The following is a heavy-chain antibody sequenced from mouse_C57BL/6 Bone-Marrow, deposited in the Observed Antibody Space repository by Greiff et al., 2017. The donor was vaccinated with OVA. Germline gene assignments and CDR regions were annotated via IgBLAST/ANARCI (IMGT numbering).Heavy chain of an antibody. CDR1: GYTFTDYY. V-gene: IGHV1-19*01. Sequence: EVKLQQSGPVLVKPGASVKMSCKASGYTFTDYYMNWVKQSHGKSLEWIGVINPYNGGTSYNQKFKGKATLTVDKSSSTAYMELNSLTSEDSAVYYCARETTVVATGFDYWGQGTTLTVSS. CDR3: ARETTVVATGFDY. J-gene: IGHJ2*01. D-gene: IGHD1-1*01. CDR2: INPYNGGT.